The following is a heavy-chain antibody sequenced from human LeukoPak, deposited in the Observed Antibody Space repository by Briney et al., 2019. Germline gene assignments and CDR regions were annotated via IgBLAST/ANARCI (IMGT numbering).Heavy chain of an antibody. V-gene: IGHV4-59*08. CDR1: GGSISSYY. J-gene: IGHJ5*02. D-gene: IGHD2-2*01. Sequence: SETLSLTCTVSGGSISSYYWSWIRQPPGKGLEWIGYIYYSGSTSYNPSLKSRVTISVDTSKNQFSLKLSSVTAADTAVYYCARRYCSSTSCYRGWFDPWGQGTLVTVSS. CDR3: ARRYCSSTSCYRGWFDP. CDR2: IYYSGST.